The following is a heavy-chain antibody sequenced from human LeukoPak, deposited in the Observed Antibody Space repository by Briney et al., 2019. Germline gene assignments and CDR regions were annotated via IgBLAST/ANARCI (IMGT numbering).Heavy chain of an antibody. V-gene: IGHV3-30*01. D-gene: IGHD2-2*02. CDR3: AREECSSSSCYTFDH. Sequence: SCKASGYTFTSYYMHWVRQAPGKGLEWVAFISHDGSNIYYEDSVKGRLTISRDNSKNTLYLQMNSLRAEDTAVYYCAREECSSSSCYTFDHWGQGTLVTVSS. CDR1: GYTFTSYY. J-gene: IGHJ4*02. CDR2: ISHDGSNI.